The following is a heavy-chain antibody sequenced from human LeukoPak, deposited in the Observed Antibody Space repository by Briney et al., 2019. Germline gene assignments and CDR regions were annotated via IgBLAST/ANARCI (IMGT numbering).Heavy chain of an antibody. CDR2: IVVGSGNT. V-gene: IGHV1-58*01. CDR1: GFTFTSSA. D-gene: IGHD1-1*01. Sequence: SVKVSCKASGFTFTSSAVQWVRQARGQRLEWIGWIVVGSGNTNYAQKFQERVTITGDMSTSTAYMELSSLRSEETAVYYCARAGYNTNWPLRWFDPWGQGTLVTVSS. CDR3: ARAGYNTNWPLRWFDP. J-gene: IGHJ5*02.